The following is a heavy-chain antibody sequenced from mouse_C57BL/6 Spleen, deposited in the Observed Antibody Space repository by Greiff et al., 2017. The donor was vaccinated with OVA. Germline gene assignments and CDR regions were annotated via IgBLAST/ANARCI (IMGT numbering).Heavy chain of an antibody. D-gene: IGHD2-1*01. CDR3: TPYGNYKGDYYAMDY. V-gene: IGHV14-1*01. J-gene: IGHJ4*01. Sequence: VQLQQSGAELVRPGASVKLSCTASGFNITDYYMHWVKQRPEQGLEWIGRIDPEDGDTEYAPKFQGKATMTADTSSNTAYLQLSSLTSEDTAVYYWTPYGNYKGDYYAMDYWGQGTSVTVSS. CDR1: GFNITDYY. CDR2: IDPEDGDT.